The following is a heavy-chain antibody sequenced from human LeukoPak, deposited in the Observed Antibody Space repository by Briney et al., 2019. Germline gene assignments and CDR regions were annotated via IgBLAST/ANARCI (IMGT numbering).Heavy chain of an antibody. CDR2: MNPNSGNT. CDR1: GYTFTSYD. V-gene: IGHV1-8*01. J-gene: IGHJ4*02. D-gene: IGHD3-16*01. CDR3: ARVRAVGGAQNNPLFY. Sequence: ASVKVSCKASGYTFTSYDINWVRQATGQGLEWMGWMNPNSGNTGYAQKFQGRVTMTRNTSISTAYMELSSLRSEDTAVYYCARVRAVGGAQNNPLFYWGQGTLVTVSS.